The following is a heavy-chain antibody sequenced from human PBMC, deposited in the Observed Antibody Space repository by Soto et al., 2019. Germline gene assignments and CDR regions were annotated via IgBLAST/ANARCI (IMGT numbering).Heavy chain of an antibody. CDR1: GFTFSSYD. CDR2: IGTAGDT. J-gene: IGHJ4*02. Sequence: EVQLVESGGGLVQPGGSLRLSCAASGFTFSSYDMHWVRQATGKGLEWVSAIGTAGDTYYPGSVKGRFTISRENAKNSLYLQMNSLRAGDTAVYYCARGSFRTGRIDCWGQGTLVTVSS. V-gene: IGHV3-13*01. CDR3: ARGSFRTGRIDC. D-gene: IGHD1-26*01.